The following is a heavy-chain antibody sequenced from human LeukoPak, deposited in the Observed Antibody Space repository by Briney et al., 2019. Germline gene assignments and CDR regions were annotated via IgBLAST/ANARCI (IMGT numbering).Heavy chain of an antibody. J-gene: IGHJ4*02. CDR2: ISAYNGNT. D-gene: IGHD3-22*01. CDR1: GYTFTSYG. CDR3: ARTYYYESSGYYHYFDY. V-gene: IGHV1-18*01. Sequence: ASVKVSCKASGYTFTSYGISWVRQAPGQGLEWMGWISAYNGNTNQPQKLQGRVTMTTDTSTSTAYMELRSLRSDDTAVYYCARTYYYESSGYYHYFDYWGQGTLVTVSS.